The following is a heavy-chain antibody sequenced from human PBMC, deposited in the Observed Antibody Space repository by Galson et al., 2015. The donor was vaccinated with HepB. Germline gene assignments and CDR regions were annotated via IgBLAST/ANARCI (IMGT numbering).Heavy chain of an antibody. J-gene: IGHJ4*02. D-gene: IGHD3-10*01. CDR1: GYTFTSYA. CDR2: INTNTGNP. Sequence: CKASGYTFTSYALNYVRQAPGQGLEWMGWINTNTGNPTYAQGFTGRFVFSLDTSVSTAYLQISSLKAEDTAVYYCARVFEVRGVILYYFDYWGQGTLVTVSS. V-gene: IGHV7-4-1*02. CDR3: ARVFEVRGVILYYFDY.